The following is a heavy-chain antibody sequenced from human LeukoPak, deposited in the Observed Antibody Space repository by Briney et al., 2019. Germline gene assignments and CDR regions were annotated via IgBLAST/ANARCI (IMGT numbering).Heavy chain of an antibody. CDR3: ARHGWFGELFNWFDP. CDR2: INHSGST. Sequence: ETLSXTCAVYGGSXSGYYWSWLRQPPGKGLEWIGEINHSGSTNYNPSLKSRVTISVDTSKNQFSLKLSSVTAADTAVYYCARHGWFGELFNWFDPWGQGTLVTVSS. J-gene: IGHJ5*02. D-gene: IGHD3-10*01. CDR1: GGSXSGYY. V-gene: IGHV4-34*01.